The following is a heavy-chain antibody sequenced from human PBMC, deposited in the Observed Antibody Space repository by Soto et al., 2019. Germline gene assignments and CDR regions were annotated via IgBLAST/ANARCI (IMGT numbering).Heavy chain of an antibody. V-gene: IGHV1-18*04. CDR1: GYTFTSYG. D-gene: IGHD2-2*01. CDR3: ARGRLYCSSTSCRRSYYYYGMDV. J-gene: IGHJ6*02. Sequence: QVQLVQSGAEVKKPGASVKVSCKASGYTFTSYGISWVRQAPGQGREWMGWISAYNGNTNYAQKLQGRVTMTTDTSTSTADMELRSLRSDDTAVYYCARGRLYCSSTSCRRSYYYYGMDVWGQGTTVTVSS. CDR2: ISAYNGNT.